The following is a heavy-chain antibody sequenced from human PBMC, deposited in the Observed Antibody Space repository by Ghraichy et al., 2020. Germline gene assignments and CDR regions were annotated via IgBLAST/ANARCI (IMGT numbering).Heavy chain of an antibody. D-gene: IGHD6-13*01. CDR2: ISSSSSYI. J-gene: IGHJ4*02. Sequence: GGSLRLSCAASGFTFSSYSMNWVRQAPGKGLEWVSSISSSSSYIYYADSVKGRFTISRDNAKNSLYLQMNSLRAEDTAVYYCARAPLTLQQLVPQFSDYWGQGTLVTVSS. CDR1: GFTFSSYS. CDR3: ARAPLTLQQLVPQFSDY. V-gene: IGHV3-21*01.